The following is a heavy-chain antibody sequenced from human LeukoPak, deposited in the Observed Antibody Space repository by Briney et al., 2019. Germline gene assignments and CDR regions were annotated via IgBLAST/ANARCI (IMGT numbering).Heavy chain of an antibody. CDR2: IYYSGNT. V-gene: IGHV4-39*07. J-gene: IGHJ4*02. Sequence: PSETLSLTCSVSGGSIRGTTYYWGWLRQPPGTGLEWIGSIYYSGNTYYSPSLMSRVTIPVETSKNQFSLNLSSVTAADTAVYFCARAPHFFDTSGSRYYFDYWGQGALVTVSS. CDR3: ARAPHFFDTSGSRYYFDY. D-gene: IGHD3-22*01. CDR1: GGSIRGTTYY.